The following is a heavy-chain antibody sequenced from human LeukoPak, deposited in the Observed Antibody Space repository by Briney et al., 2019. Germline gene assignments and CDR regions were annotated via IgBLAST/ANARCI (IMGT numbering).Heavy chain of an antibody. Sequence: GGPLRLSCAVSGITLSNYGMSWVRQAPGKGLEWVAGISGSGGTTNYADSVKGRFTISRDNPKNTLYLQMNSLRAEDTAVYFCAKRGVVIRVILVGFHKEAYYFDSWGQGALVTVSS. CDR3: AKRGVVIRVILVGFHKEAYYFDS. CDR2: ISGSGGTT. J-gene: IGHJ4*02. V-gene: IGHV3-23*01. CDR1: GITLSNYG. D-gene: IGHD3-22*01.